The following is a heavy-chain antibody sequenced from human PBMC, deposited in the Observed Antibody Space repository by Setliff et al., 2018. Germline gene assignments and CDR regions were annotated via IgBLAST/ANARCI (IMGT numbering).Heavy chain of an antibody. CDR2: IYTSWST. Sequence: SETLSLTCTVSGDSISSRTYYWSWIRQPAGKGLEWIGHIYTSWSTISNPSLKSRVTISLDTSKNQFSLKLSSVTAADTAVYYCARVGGSGTQPLYYYYYYMDVWGKGTTVTVSS. V-gene: IGHV4-61*09. CDR3: ARVGGSGTQPLYYYYYYMDV. D-gene: IGHD3-10*01. CDR1: GDSISSRTYY. J-gene: IGHJ6*03.